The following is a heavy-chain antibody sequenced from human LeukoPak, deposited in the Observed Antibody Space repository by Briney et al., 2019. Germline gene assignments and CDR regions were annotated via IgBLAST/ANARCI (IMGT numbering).Heavy chain of an antibody. CDR2: IIPILGIA. CDR1: GGTLSSYA. V-gene: IGHV1-69*04. D-gene: IGHD6-19*01. CDR3: AREAQWLANFDY. Sequence: ASVKVSCKASGGTLSSYAISWVRQAPGQGLEWRGRIIPILGIANYAQKFQGRVTITADKSTSTAYMELSSLRSEDTAVYYCAREAQWLANFDYWGQGTLVTVSS. J-gene: IGHJ4*02.